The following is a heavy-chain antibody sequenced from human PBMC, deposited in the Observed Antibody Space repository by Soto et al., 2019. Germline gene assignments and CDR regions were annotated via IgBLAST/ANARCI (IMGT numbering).Heavy chain of an antibody. CDR1: GASLSDNY. V-gene: IGHV4-34*01. J-gene: IGHJ5*02. CDR3: ARGRGEFAA. CDR2: INHSGNT. D-gene: IGHD2-21*01. Sequence: QVHLQQWGAGLLKPSETLSLTCAVYGASLSDNYCNWLRQPPGKGLERIGEINHSGNTNYNPSPRSRVTISIDTSKKQLSLKLRSVSAADTAVYYCARGRGEFAAWGQGTPVTVSS.